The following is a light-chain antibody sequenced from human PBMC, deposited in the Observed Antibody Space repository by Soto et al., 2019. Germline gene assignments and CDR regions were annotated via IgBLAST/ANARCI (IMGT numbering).Light chain of an antibody. Sequence: DIQMTQSPSCLSASVGGRVTITCRASQSISSYLNWYQQKPGKAPKLLIYAASSLQSGVPSRFSGSGSGTDFTLTISRLEPEDFAVYYCQQYGSSPITFGQGTRLEIK. CDR2: AAS. CDR1: QSISSY. V-gene: IGKV1-39*02. CDR3: QQYGSSPIT. J-gene: IGKJ5*01.